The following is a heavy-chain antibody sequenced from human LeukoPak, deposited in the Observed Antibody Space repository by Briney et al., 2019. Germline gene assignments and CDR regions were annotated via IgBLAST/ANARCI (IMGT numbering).Heavy chain of an antibody. D-gene: IGHD3-10*01. J-gene: IGHJ4*02. CDR1: GVSISSYY. Sequence: SETLSLTCTVSGVSISSYYWSWIRQPPGKGLEWIGEIGHSGSTNYNPSLESRVTISIDTSKNQFSLTVRSVTAADAAFYYCARTGEKRISGSGSYYRGRPIDYWGQGTLVTVSS. V-gene: IGHV4-34*01. CDR3: ARTGEKRISGSGSYYRGRPIDY. CDR2: IGHSGST.